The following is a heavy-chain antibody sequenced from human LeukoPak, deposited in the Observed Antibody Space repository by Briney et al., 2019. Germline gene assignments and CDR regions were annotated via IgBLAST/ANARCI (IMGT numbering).Heavy chain of an antibody. CDR1: GFTFSSYA. J-gene: IGHJ6*02. CDR2: ISGSGGST. CDR3: ARRRGDV. V-gene: IGHV3-23*01. Sequence: PGGSLRLSCAASGFTFSSYAMSWVRQAPGKGLEWVSAISGSGGSTYYADSVKGRFTISRDNAENSLYLQMNSLRAEDTAIYYCARRRGDVWGQGTTVTVSS.